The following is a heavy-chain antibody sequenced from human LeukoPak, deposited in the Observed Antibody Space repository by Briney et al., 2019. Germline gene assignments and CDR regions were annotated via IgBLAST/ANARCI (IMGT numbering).Heavy chain of an antibody. CDR1: GFTFSSYE. CDR3: ARVGGCSSTSCYTPWNYYGMDV. Sequence: PGGSLRLSCAASGFTFSSYEVNWVRQAPDKGLEWHSYISSNGSTIYYAESVKGRYTISRDNAKNSLYLQMNSLRAEDTAVYYCARVGGCSSTSCYTPWNYYGMDVWGQGTTVTVSS. J-gene: IGHJ6*02. CDR2: ISSNGSTI. V-gene: IGHV3-48*03. D-gene: IGHD2-2*02.